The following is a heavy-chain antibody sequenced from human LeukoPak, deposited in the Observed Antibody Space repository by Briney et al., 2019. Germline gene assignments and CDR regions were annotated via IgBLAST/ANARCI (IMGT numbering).Heavy chain of an antibody. CDR1: GGSISSYY. Sequence: SETLSLTCTVSGGSISSYYWSWIRQPAGEGLEWIGRIYTSGSTNYNPSLKSRVTMSVDTSKNQFSLKLSSVTAADTAVYYCARDSSSGWYGWFDPWGQGTLVTVSS. CDR2: IYTSGST. J-gene: IGHJ5*02. D-gene: IGHD6-19*01. V-gene: IGHV4-4*07. CDR3: ARDSSSGWYGWFDP.